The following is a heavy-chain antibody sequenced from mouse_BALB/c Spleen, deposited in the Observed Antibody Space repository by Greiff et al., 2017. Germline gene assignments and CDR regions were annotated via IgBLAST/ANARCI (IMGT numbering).Heavy chain of an antibody. V-gene: IGHV7-3*02. CDR1: GFTFTDYY. CDR2: IRNKANGYTT. CDR3: ARDNDFYAMDY. Sequence: EVHLVESGGGLVQPGGSLRLSCATSGFTFTDYYMSWVRQPPGKALEWLGFIRNKANGYTTEYSASVKGRFTISRDNSQSILYLQMNTLRAEDSATYYCARDNDFYAMDYWGQGTSVTVSS. J-gene: IGHJ4*01.